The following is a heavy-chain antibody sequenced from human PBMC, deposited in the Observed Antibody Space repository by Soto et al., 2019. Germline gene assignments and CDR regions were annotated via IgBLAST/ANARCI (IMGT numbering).Heavy chain of an antibody. CDR2: IYPGDSDT. CDR3: ARSKSQSYYYYGMDV. J-gene: IGHJ6*02. CDR1: GYSFTSYW. V-gene: IGHV5-51*01. Sequence: PGESLKISCKGSGYSFTSYWIGWVRQMPGKGLEWMGIIYPGDSDTRYSTSFQGQVTISADKSISTAYLQWSSLKASDTAMYYCARSKSQSYYYYGMDVWGQGTTVTVSS.